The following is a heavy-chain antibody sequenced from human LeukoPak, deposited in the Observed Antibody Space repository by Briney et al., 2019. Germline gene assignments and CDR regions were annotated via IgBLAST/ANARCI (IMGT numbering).Heavy chain of an antibody. D-gene: IGHD3-22*01. CDR3: ATYHYYDSSGYSWWFDP. CDR2: ISAYNGNT. Sequence: ASVKVSCKASGYTFTSYGISWVRQAPGQGLEWMGWISAYNGNTNYAQKLQGRVTMTTDTSTSTAYMELRSLRSDDTAVYYCATYHYYDSSGYSWWFDPWGQGTLVTVSS. J-gene: IGHJ5*02. CDR1: GYTFTSYG. V-gene: IGHV1-18*01.